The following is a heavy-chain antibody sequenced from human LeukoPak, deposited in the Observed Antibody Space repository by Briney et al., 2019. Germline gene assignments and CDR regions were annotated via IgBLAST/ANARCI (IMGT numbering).Heavy chain of an antibody. Sequence: GEPLKISFKGSGYSFSSYWIGWGRPMPGKGVEWMVIIYPGDSDTSYSPSFQGQVTISADNSIGTAYLQWSSLKASDTAMYYCALRVTGFPYFDYWGRGTLVTVSS. CDR2: IYPGDSDT. D-gene: IGHD3-9*01. J-gene: IGHJ4*02. CDR3: ALRVTGFPYFDY. V-gene: IGHV5-51*01. CDR1: GYSFSSYW.